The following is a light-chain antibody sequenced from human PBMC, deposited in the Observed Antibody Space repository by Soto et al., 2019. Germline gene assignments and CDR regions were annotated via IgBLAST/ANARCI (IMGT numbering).Light chain of an antibody. Sequence: QSALTQPASVSGSPGQSITISCTGTSSDVGGYNYVSWYQQHPGKAPKLMIYDDSNRPSGVSNRFSGSKSGNTASLTISGVQDEDEADYYCSSYTSSSTLEVFGGGTKLTVL. CDR2: DDS. V-gene: IGLV2-14*01. CDR3: SSYTSSSTLEV. CDR1: SSDVGGYNY. J-gene: IGLJ2*01.